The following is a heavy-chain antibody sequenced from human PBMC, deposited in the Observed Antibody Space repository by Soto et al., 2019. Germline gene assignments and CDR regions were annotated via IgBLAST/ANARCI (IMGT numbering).Heavy chain of an antibody. J-gene: IGHJ3*02. CDR1: GFTFSNYA. V-gene: IGHV3-30-3*01. CDR2: ILSDEINK. Sequence: QVQLVESGGGVVQPGRSLRLSCAASGFTFSNYAMHLVRQAPGKGLEWVAAILSDEINKYSADSVKGRFTISRDNSKNTLYLHMNSLRPEDTAVYYFAIMATSGGVDAFDIRGQGTMVTVSS. D-gene: IGHD2-8*02. CDR3: AIMATSGGVDAFDI.